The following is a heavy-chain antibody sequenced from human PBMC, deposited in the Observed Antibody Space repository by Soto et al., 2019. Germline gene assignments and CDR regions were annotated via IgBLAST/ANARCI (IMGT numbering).Heavy chain of an antibody. V-gene: IGHV3-74*01. CDR1: GFTFSSYW. CDR3: ARDSRQQWLGDDLDY. D-gene: IGHD6-19*01. CDR2: INSDGSST. J-gene: IGHJ4*02. Sequence: GGSLRLSCAASGFTFSSYWMHWVRQAPGKGLVWVSRINSDGSSTSYADSVKGRFTISRDNAKNTLYLQMNSLRAEDTAVYYCARDSRQQWLGDDLDYWGQGTLVTVSS.